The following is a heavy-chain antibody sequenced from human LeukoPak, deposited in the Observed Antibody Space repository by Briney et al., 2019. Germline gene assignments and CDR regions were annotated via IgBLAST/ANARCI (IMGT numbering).Heavy chain of an antibody. CDR1: GFTFSSYA. D-gene: IGHD3-10*01. CDR3: ARYGNGEWQGHYAFDI. J-gene: IGHJ3*02. CDR2: INQDGSEK. Sequence: HPGGSLRLSCAASGFTFSSYAMSWVRQAPGKGLEWVANINQDGSEKNYVESVKGRFTIFRDNAENSVELQMNSLRAEDTAVYYCARYGNGEWQGHYAFDIWGQGTMVTVST. V-gene: IGHV3-7*01.